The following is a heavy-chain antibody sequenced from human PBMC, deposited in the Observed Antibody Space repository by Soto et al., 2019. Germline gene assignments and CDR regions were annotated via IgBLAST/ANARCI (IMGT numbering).Heavy chain of an antibody. V-gene: IGHV5-51*01. CDR2: IYPGDSDT. CDR1: GYSFTSYW. J-gene: IGHJ6*03. D-gene: IGHD5-18*01. Sequence: GESLKISCKGSGYSFTSYWIGWVRQMPGKGLEWMGIIYPGDSDTRYSPSFQGQVTISADKSISTAYLQWSSLKASDTAMYYCARGVVTAAAFPHYYYYYFMDVWGKGSSVTVSS. CDR3: ARGVVTAAAFPHYYYYYFMDV.